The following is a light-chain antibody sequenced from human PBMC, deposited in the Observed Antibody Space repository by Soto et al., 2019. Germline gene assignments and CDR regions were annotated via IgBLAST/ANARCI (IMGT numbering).Light chain of an antibody. Sequence: DIQMTQSPSSLSASVGDRVTITCRASQNIDDFLNWYQHMPGKAPKLLIYAASNLQSGVPSRFSGSGSGTDFTLTISSLQPVDFATYYCQQTYSTLFTFGQGTRLEIK. J-gene: IGKJ5*01. CDR1: QNIDDF. CDR2: AAS. V-gene: IGKV1-39*01. CDR3: QQTYSTLFT.